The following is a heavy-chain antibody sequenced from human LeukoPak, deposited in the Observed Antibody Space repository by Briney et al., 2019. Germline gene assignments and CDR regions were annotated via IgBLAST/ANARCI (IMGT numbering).Heavy chain of an antibody. CDR2: IRYDGSNK. D-gene: IGHD6-19*01. V-gene: IGHV3-30*02. CDR1: GFTFSDYY. J-gene: IGHJ4*02. CDR3: ARPIAVAGIETDY. Sequence: GGSLRLSCAASGFTFSDYYMSWIRQAPGKGLEWVAFIRYDGSNKYYADSVKGRFTISRDNSKNTLYLQMNSLRAEDTAVYYCARPIAVAGIETDYWGQGTLVTVSS.